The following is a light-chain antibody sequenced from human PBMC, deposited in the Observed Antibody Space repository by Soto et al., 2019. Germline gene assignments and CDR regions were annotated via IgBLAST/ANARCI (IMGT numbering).Light chain of an antibody. V-gene: IGLV2-11*01. CDR1: SSDVGGYNY. Sequence: QSVLAQPRSVSGSPGQSVTISCTGTSSDVGGYNYVSWYQQHPGKAPKLMIYDVSKRPSGVPDRFSGSKSGNTASLTISGLQAEDEADYYCSSYTSSSAPYVLGTGTKVTVL. CDR3: SSYTSSSAPYV. J-gene: IGLJ1*01. CDR2: DVS.